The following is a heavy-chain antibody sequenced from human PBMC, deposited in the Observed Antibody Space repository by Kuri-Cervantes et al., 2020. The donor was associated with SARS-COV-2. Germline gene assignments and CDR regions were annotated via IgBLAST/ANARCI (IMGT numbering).Heavy chain of an antibody. CDR3: AKDPRVIIAAAGDGY. V-gene: IGHV3-30-3*01. J-gene: IGHJ4*02. CDR2: ISYDGSNN. CDR1: GFTFSSYA. D-gene: IGHD6-13*01. Sequence: GGSLRLSCAASGFTFSSYAMHWVRQAPGKGLEWVAVISYDGSNNYYADSVKGRFTISRDNSKNTLYLQMNSLRAEDTAVYYCAKDPRVIIAAAGDGYWGQGTLVTVSS.